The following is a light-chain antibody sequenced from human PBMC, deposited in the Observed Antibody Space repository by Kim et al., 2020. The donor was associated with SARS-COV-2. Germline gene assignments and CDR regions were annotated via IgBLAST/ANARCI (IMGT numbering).Light chain of an antibody. J-gene: IGLJ1*01. CDR3: NSYAGSNIV. CDR1: SSDVGGYNY. Sequence: QSALTQPPSASGSPGQSVTISCTGTSSDVGGYNYVSWYQQHPGKAPKLMIYEVSKRPSGVPDRFSGSKSGNTASLTVSGLQAEDEADYYCNSYAGSNIVFGAGTKVTVL. CDR2: EVS. V-gene: IGLV2-8*01.